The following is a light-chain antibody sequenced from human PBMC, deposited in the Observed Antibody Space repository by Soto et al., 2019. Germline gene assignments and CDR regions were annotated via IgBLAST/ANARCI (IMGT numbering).Light chain of an antibody. J-gene: IGKJ1*01. CDR1: QSVSSN. CDR2: GAS. V-gene: IGKV3-15*01. CDR3: QQYNNWPWT. Sequence: EIVLTQSPGILSLSPGERASLSCGASQSVSSNLAWFQHKPGQAPRLLIYGASTRATSFPARFSGSGSGTDFTLTISSLQSEDFAVYYCQQYNNWPWTFGQGTKVDIK.